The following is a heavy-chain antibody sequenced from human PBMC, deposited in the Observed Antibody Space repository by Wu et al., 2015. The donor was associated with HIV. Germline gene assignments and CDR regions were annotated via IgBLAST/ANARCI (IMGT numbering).Heavy chain of an antibody. V-gene: IGHV1-2*02. CDR3: ARDLYCSSTSCYGYFDL. CDR2: INPSTGGT. D-gene: IGHD2-2*01. J-gene: IGHJ2*01. Sequence: QVQLVQSGAEVKKPGASVKVSCKASGYTFTGYYIHWVRQAPGQGLEWMGWINPSTGGTKYTQRFQGRVTMTRTMSVSTAYMELSSLISDDTAVYYCARDLYCSSTSCYGYFDLWGRGTLVTVSS. CDR1: GYTFTGYY.